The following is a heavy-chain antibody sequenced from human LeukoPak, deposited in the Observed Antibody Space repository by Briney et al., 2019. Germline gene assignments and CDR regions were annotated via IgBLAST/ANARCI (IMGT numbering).Heavy chain of an antibody. CDR3: ARARPSMWIDY. J-gene: IGHJ4*02. V-gene: IGHV3-30*04. Sequence: GGSLRLSCAASGFTFSSYAMYWVRQAPGKGLEWVAVISYDGSNKFYADSVKGRFTISRDSSKNTLYLQMNSLRPEDTAVYYCARARPSMWIDYWGQGTLVTVSS. CDR1: GFTFSSYA. D-gene: IGHD5-12*01. CDR2: ISYDGSNK.